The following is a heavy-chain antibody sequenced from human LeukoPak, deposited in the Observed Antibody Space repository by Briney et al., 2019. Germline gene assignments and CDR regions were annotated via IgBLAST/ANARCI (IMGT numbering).Heavy chain of an antibody. CDR3: ARGSSGYIADY. D-gene: IGHD3-22*01. V-gene: IGHV1-2*02. J-gene: IGHJ4*02. CDR1: GYTFTGYY. CDR2: IYPNSGGT. Sequence: ASVKVSCKASGYTFTGYYMHWVRQAPGQGLEWMGWIYPNSGGTTYAQKFQDRVTMTRDTSISTAYMELSRLRSDDTAVYYCARGSSGYIADYWGRGTLVTVSS.